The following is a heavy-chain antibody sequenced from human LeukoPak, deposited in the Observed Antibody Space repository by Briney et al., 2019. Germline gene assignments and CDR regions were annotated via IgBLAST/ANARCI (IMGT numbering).Heavy chain of an antibody. CDR2: INPNSGGT. Sequence: ASVKVSCKASGYTFTGYYMHWVRQAPGQGLEWMGCINPNSGGTNHAQKFQGRVTMTRDTSISTAYMELSRLRSDDTAVYYCAMSPINYYDSSGFDYWGQGTLVTVSS. CDR1: GYTFTGYY. V-gene: IGHV1-2*02. J-gene: IGHJ4*02. D-gene: IGHD3-22*01. CDR3: AMSPINYYDSSGFDY.